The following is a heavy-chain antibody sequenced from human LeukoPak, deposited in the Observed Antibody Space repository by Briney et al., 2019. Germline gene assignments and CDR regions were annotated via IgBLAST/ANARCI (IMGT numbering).Heavy chain of an antibody. CDR2: ISTKGGHI. Sequence: PGGSLRLSCTASGFTFGSFSMNWVRQAPGKGLEWVSCISTKGGHIYYADSIKGRFTISRDNAENSVYLQMNSLRLEDTAVYFCAGDRIGRLHSAFDVWGQGTTVTVSS. V-gene: IGHV3-21*06. CDR3: AGDRIGRLHSAFDV. CDR1: GFTFGSFS. D-gene: IGHD1-1*01. J-gene: IGHJ3*01.